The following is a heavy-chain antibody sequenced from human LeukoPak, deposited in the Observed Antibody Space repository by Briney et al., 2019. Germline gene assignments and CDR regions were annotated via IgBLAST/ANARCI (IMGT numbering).Heavy chain of an antibody. CDR2: ISSSSSYI. CDR3: ARVHESNYYDSSGYPFDY. Sequence: GGSLRLSCAASGFTFSSYSMNWVRQAPGKGLEWVSSISSSSSYIYYVDSVKGRFTISRDNAKNSLYLQMNSLRAEDTAVYYCARVHESNYYDSSGYPFDYWGQGTLVTVSS. V-gene: IGHV3-21*01. J-gene: IGHJ4*02. D-gene: IGHD3-22*01. CDR1: GFTFSSYS.